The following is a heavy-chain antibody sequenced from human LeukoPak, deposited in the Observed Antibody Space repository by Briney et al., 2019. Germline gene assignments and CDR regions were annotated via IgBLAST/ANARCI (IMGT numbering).Heavy chain of an antibody. V-gene: IGHV4-34*01. CDR3: ARGGRALDY. CDR1: GGSFSGYY. CDR2: INHSGST. J-gene: IGHJ4*02. Sequence: PSETLSLTCAVYGGSFSGYYWSWIRQPPGKGLEWIGEINHSGSTNYNPSLKSRVTISVDTSKKQFSLKLSSVTAADTAVYYCARGGRALDYWGQGTLVTVSS. D-gene: IGHD2-15*01.